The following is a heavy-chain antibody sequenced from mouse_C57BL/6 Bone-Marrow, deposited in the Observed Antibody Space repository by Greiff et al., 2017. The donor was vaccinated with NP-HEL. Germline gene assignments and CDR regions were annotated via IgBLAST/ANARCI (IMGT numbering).Heavy chain of an antibody. D-gene: IGHD3-2*02. V-gene: IGHV3-1*01. CDR2: ISYSGST. CDR3: ARDGSGIFDY. CDR1: GYSITSGYD. J-gene: IGHJ2*01. Sequence: VQLKESGPGMVKPSQSLSLTCTVTGYSITSGYDWHWIRHFPGNKLEWMGYISYSGSTNYNPSLKSRISITHDTSKNHFFLKLNSVTTEDTATYYCARDGSGIFDYWGQGTTLTVSS.